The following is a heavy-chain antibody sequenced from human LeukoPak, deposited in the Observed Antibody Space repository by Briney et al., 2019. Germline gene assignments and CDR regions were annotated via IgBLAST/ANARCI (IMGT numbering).Heavy chain of an antibody. CDR3: ARGKWELFAWFDP. CDR2: IIPILGIA. D-gene: IGHD1-26*01. V-gene: IGHV1-69*04. Sequence: SVKVSCKASGGTFSSYAISWVRQAPGQGLEWMGRIIPILGIANYAQKFQGRVTITADKSTSTAYMELSSLRSEDTAVYYCARGKWELFAWFDPWGQGTLVTVSS. CDR1: GGTFSSYA. J-gene: IGHJ5*02.